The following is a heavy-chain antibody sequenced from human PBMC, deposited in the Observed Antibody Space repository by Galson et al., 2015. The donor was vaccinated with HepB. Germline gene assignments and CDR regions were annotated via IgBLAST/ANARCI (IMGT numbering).Heavy chain of an antibody. Sequence: SLRLSCAASGFTFSSYSMNWVRQAPGKGLEWVSYISSSSSTIYYADSVKGRFTISRDNAKNSLYLQMNSLRAEDTAVYYCVRGEDVNNYGRFDCWGRGTMVTVSS. CDR2: ISSSSSTI. CDR3: VRGEDVNNYGRFDC. CDR1: GFTFSSYS. J-gene: IGHJ4*02. V-gene: IGHV3-48*01. D-gene: IGHD5-24*01.